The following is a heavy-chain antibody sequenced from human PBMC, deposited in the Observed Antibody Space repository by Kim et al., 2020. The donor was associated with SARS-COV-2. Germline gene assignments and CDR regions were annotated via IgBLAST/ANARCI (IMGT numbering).Heavy chain of an antibody. CDR3: ARVSMLAGLGWFDP. D-gene: IGHD2-8*01. Sequence: SETLSLSCTVSGASISGHPWSWIRQPPGKGLEWIGYISHSGKTIYSPSLKSRVTISGDTSKNQVSLDLTSVTAADTAVYYCARVSMLAGLGWFDPWGQG. V-gene: IGHV4-59*11. CDR2: ISHSGKT. CDR1: GASISGHP. J-gene: IGHJ5*02.